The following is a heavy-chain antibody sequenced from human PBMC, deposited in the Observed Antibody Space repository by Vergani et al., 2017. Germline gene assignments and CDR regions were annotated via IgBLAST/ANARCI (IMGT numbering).Heavy chain of an antibody. CDR2: ICHTEDT. D-gene: IGHD2-21*02. Sequence: QVQLQESGPGLVKPPGTLSLTCAVSGDSISSNNCWTWVRQPPGKGLEWIGEICHTEDTKYSPSLKSRVTVSVDESRILFSLRVNSVTAADTAVYYCAREIVVTAWDGYRSHYMDVWGKGTTVTVAS. J-gene: IGHJ6*03. V-gene: IGHV4-4*03. CDR1: GDSISSNNC. CDR3: AREIVVTAWDGYRSHYMDV.